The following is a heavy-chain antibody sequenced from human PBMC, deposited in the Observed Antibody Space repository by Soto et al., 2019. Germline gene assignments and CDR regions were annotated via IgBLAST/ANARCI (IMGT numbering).Heavy chain of an antibody. CDR2: IIPIFGTA. V-gene: IGHV1-69*13. D-gene: IGHD4-17*01. CDR3: ARLLYYGGNLLGYFDY. Sequence: ASVKVSCKASGGTFSSYAISWVRQAPGQGLEWMGGIIPIFGTANYAQKFQGRVTITADESTSTAYMELSSLRSEDTAVYYCARLLYYGGNLLGYFDYWGQGTLVTVSS. CDR1: GGTFSSYA. J-gene: IGHJ4*02.